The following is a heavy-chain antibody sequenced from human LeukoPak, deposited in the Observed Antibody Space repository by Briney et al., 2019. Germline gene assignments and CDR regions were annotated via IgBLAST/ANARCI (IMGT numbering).Heavy chain of an antibody. Sequence: ASVTVSFTASGYTFTSYGISWVRQAPGQGLERMGWISAYNGNTNYAQKLQGRVTMTTDTSTSTAYMELRSLRSDDTAVYYCARSKVTTHDYFDYWGQGTLVTVSS. CDR2: ISAYNGNT. J-gene: IGHJ4*02. V-gene: IGHV1-18*01. CDR1: GYTFTSYG. CDR3: ARSKVTTHDYFDY. D-gene: IGHD4-17*01.